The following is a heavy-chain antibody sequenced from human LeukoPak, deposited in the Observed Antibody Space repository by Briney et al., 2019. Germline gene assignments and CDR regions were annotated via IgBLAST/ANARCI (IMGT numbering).Heavy chain of an antibody. Sequence: ASVKVSCKASGYTFTSYYMHWVRQAPGQGLEWMGIINPNGGSTSYAQKFQGRVTMTRDTSTSTVYMELSSLRSEDTAVYYCARYLPLGSSSRAFDYWGQGTLVTVSS. CDR2: INPNGGST. D-gene: IGHD6-13*01. J-gene: IGHJ4*02. CDR1: GYTFTSYY. CDR3: ARYLPLGSSSRAFDY. V-gene: IGHV1-46*01.